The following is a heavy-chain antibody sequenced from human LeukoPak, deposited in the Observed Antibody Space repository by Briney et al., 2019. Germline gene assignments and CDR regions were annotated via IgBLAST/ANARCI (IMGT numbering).Heavy chain of an antibody. CDR3: ARGRYSSSWYNY. CDR1: GYTYTSYD. D-gene: IGHD6-13*01. V-gene: IGHV1-8*01. CDR2: RNPSNGNT. J-gene: IGHJ4*02. Sequence: SVKVSFKSSGYTYTSYDSNGVRQATAQGLEGMGWRNPSNGNTGYAHKFRDGLTITINSYLRTPYIYLNNLTAEDTAVYYCARGRYSSSWYNYWGQGTLVTVSS.